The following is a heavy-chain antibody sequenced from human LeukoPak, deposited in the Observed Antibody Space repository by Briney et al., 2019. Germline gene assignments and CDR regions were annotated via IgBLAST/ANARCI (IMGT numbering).Heavy chain of an antibody. V-gene: IGHV3-21*01. CDR1: GFTFSSYS. CDR2: ISSSSSYI. CDR3: ARDWGYCSGGSCYGMDV. Sequence: GGSLRLSCAASGFTFSSYSMNWVRQAPGKGLEWVSSISSSSSYIYYADSVKGRFTISRDNAKNSLYLQMNSLRAEDTAVYYCARDWGYCSGGSCYGMDVWGQGTTVTASS. J-gene: IGHJ6*02. D-gene: IGHD2-15*01.